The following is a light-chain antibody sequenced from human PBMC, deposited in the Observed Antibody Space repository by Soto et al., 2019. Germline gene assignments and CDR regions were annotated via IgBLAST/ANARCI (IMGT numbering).Light chain of an antibody. CDR3: QQHNSSPWT. CDR2: DAS. CDR1: QSISDW. V-gene: IGKV1-5*01. J-gene: IGKJ1*01. Sequence: DIQMPQSPSPLSASVGDRVTITCRASQSISDWLAWFQQKPGKAPKVLIYDASTLESGVPSRFSGSGSGTEFTLTISSLQPEDSATYYCQQHNSSPWTFGQGTRVEIK.